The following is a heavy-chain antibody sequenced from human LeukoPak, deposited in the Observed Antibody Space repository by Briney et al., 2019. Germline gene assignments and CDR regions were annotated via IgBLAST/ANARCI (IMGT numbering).Heavy chain of an antibody. D-gene: IGHD6-13*01. Sequence: GGSLRLSCAASGFTFSSYDMHWVRQATGKGLEWVSAIGTAGDTYYPGSVKGRFTISRENAKNSLYLQMNSLRAGDTAVYYCARASQQLAKSYWYFDLWGRGTLVTVSS. CDR1: GFTFSSYD. V-gene: IGHV3-13*01. CDR2: IGTAGDT. CDR3: ARASQQLAKSYWYFDL. J-gene: IGHJ2*01.